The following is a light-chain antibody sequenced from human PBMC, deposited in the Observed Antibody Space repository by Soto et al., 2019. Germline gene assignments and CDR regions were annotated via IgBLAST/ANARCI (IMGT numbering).Light chain of an antibody. CDR2: LGS. CDR1: QSLLQSNGYNY. V-gene: IGKV2-28*01. Sequence: DIVMTQSPLSLPVTPGEPASISCRSSQSLLQSNGYNYLDWYLQKPGQYPQXLICLGSNRASGVPDRFSGSGSGTDFTLKISRVEAEDVGVYYCMQPLQSWTFGQGTKVDI. J-gene: IGKJ1*01. CDR3: MQPLQSWT.